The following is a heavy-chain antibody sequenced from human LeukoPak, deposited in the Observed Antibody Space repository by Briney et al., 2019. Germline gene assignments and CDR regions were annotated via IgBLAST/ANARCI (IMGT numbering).Heavy chain of an antibody. CDR3: ARASTKPTYYYYGMDV. CDR2: INPNSGGT. V-gene: IGHV1-2*04. D-gene: IGHD2-2*01. Sequence: ASVKVSCKASGYTFTGYYMHWVRQAPGQGLEWMGWINPNSGGTNYAQKFQGWVTMTRDTSISTAYMELSRLRSDDTAVYYCARASTKPTYYYYGMDVWGQGTTVTVSS. CDR1: GYTFTGYY. J-gene: IGHJ6*02.